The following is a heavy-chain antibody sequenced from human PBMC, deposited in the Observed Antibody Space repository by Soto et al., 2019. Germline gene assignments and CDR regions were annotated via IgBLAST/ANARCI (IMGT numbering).Heavy chain of an antibody. D-gene: IGHD1-1*01. CDR3: ARDGRSPRGTARDYYGMDV. CDR1: GGTFSSYA. Sequence: SVKVSCKASGGTFSSYAISWVRQAPGQGLEWMGGIIPIFGTANYAQKFQGRVTITADESTSTAYTELSSLRSEDTAVYYCARDGRSPRGTARDYYGMDVWGQGTTVTVSS. J-gene: IGHJ6*02. V-gene: IGHV1-69*13. CDR2: IIPIFGTA.